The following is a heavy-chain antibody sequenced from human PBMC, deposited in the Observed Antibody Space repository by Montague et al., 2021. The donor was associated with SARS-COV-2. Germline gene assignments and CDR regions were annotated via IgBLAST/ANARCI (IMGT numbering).Heavy chain of an antibody. CDR1: GGSFSGYY. D-gene: IGHD3-10*01. J-gene: IGHJ6*02. CDR2: ICHSGST. V-gene: IGHV4-34*01. CDR3: ARVRYYGSGTSLGMDV. Sequence: SETLSLTCAVYGGSFSGYYWSWIRQPPGKGLEWIGEICHSGSTNYNPSLKSRVTISVDTSKNQFSLKLSSVTAADTAVYYCARVRYYGSGTSLGMDVWGQGTTVTVSS.